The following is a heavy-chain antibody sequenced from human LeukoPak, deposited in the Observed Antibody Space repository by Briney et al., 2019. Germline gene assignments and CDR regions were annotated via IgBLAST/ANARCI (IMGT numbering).Heavy chain of an antibody. D-gene: IGHD3-22*01. CDR2: IRFDSLNT. Sequence: PGGSLRLSCAASGFTFSYCGMNWIRQAPGKGLEWVSFIRFDSLNTYYSSSVKGRFTISRDNSKNTLYLQMNALRPDDTAVYYCASYLDTSGYPYEPLDYWGQGTLVTVSS. CDR1: GFTFSYCG. V-gene: IGHV3-30*02. CDR3: ASYLDTSGYPYEPLDY. J-gene: IGHJ4*02.